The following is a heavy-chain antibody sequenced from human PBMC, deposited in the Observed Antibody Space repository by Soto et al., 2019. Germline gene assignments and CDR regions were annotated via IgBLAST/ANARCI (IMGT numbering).Heavy chain of an antibody. CDR3: EKDITIIGVADADDYCYNNMDV. Sequence: EVQLLESGGGLVQPGGSLRLSCAASGFTFSSYAMSWVRQAPGKGLEWGSAISGSGGSTYYADSVKGRFAISRDNSMSTLYLHMHSLRAEDTAVYYCEKDITIIGVADADDYCYNNMDVWGKGSMGTVSS. CDR1: GFTFSSYA. J-gene: IGHJ6*03. CDR2: ISGSGGST. D-gene: IGHD3-3*01. V-gene: IGHV3-23*01.